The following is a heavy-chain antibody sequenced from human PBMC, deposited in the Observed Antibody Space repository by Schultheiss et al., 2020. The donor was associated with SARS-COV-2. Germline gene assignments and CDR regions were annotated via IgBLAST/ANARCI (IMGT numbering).Heavy chain of an antibody. CDR2: ISYDGSNK. J-gene: IGHJ4*02. D-gene: IGHD5-18*01. CDR3: ARDRAGTAMVTDYFDY. CDR1: GFTFSSYA. V-gene: IGHV3-30*07. Sequence: GESLKISCAASGFTFSSYAMHWVRQAPGKGLEWVAVISYDGSNKYYADSVKGRFTISRDNSKNTLYLQMNSLRAEDTAVYYCARDRAGTAMVTDYFDYWGQGTLVTVSS.